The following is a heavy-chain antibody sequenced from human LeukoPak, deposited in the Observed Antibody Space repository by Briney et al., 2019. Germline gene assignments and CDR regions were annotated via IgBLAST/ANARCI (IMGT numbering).Heavy chain of an antibody. J-gene: IGHJ4*02. V-gene: IGHV1-24*01. CDR3: ATGTIYCSSCSGDY. Sequence: GASVKVSCKVSGYSLTELSMHWVRQAPGKGLEWMGGFDPDDGETPHFAQKFQGRVSMTEDTSTDTAYMELSSLSSEDTAVYYCATGTIYCSSCSGDYWGQGTLVTVSS. CDR1: GYSLTELS. CDR2: FDPDDGET. D-gene: IGHD2-2*01.